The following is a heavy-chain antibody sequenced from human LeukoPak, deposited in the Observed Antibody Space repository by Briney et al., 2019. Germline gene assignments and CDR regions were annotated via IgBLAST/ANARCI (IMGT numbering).Heavy chain of an antibody. CDR1: GVSISSSSFY. CDR2: IYYSGNT. D-gene: IGHD1-26*01. CDR3: ARDSSGAGTVGATSGY. V-gene: IGHV4-39*02. Sequence: SETLSLSCTVSGVSISSSSFYWGWIRPRPGKGLEWIGTIYYSGNTYYNPSLKSRVTISVDTSKNPFSLKLSSVTAADTAFYYCARDSSGAGTVGATSGYWGQGTLVTVSS. J-gene: IGHJ4*02.